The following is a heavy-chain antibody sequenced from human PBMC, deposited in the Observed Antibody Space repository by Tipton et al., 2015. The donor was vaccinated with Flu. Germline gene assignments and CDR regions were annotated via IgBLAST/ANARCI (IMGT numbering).Heavy chain of an antibody. CDR3: ARDHPPSITVLGEITDYFGMAV. J-gene: IGHJ6*02. V-gene: IGHV3-48*03. Sequence: SLRLSCVVSGFTFTRYAMSWVRQTPGKGLEWVSAISGGGSIINYADSVKGRFTISRDNAKNSLFLQMNSLRAEDTAVYYCARDHPPSITVLGEITDYFGMAVWGQGTTVTVSS. D-gene: IGHD3-3*01. CDR1: GFTFTRYA. CDR2: ISGGGSII.